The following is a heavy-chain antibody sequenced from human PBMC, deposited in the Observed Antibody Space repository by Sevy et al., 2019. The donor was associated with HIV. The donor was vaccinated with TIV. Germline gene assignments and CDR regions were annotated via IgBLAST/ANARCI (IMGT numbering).Heavy chain of an antibody. V-gene: IGHV3-73*01. CDR2: IRSKANSYAT. J-gene: IGHJ4*02. Sequence: GGSLRLSCAASGFTFSGSAMYWVRQASGKGLEWVGRIRSKANSYATAYAASVKGRFTISRDDSKNTAYLQMDSLKTEDTAMYYCTSWSSSWPNDYWGQGTLVTVSS. CDR3: TSWSSSWPNDY. D-gene: IGHD6-13*01. CDR1: GFTFSGSA.